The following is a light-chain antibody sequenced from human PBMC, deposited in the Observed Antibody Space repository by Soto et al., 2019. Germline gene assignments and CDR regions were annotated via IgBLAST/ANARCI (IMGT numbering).Light chain of an antibody. Sequence: QSVLTQPPSVSAAPGQTVTISCSGSSSNIGAYFVSWYQQLPGTAPKLLIFDNNKRPSGIPDRFSGSKSGTSATLGITGLQTGDEADYYCATWYTSLSVGVFGGGTKLTVL. CDR3: ATWYTSLSVGV. CDR2: DNN. V-gene: IGLV1-51*01. CDR1: SSNIGAYF. J-gene: IGLJ2*01.